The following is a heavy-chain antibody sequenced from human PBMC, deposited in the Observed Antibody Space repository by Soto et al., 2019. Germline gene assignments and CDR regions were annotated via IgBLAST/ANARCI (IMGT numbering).Heavy chain of an antibody. Sequence: GGSLRLSCAASGFTVSSNYMSWVRQAPGKGLEWVSVIYSGGSTYYADSVKGRFTISRDNSKNTLYLQMNSLRAEDTAVYYCAREIAAHDAFDIWGQGTMVTVSS. CDR1: GFTVSSNY. J-gene: IGHJ3*02. CDR3: AREIAAHDAFDI. CDR2: IYSGGST. V-gene: IGHV3-53*01. D-gene: IGHD6-6*01.